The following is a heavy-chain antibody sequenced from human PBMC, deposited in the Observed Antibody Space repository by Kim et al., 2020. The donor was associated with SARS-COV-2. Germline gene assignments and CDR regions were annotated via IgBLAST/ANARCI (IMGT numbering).Heavy chain of an antibody. V-gene: IGHV3-21*01. D-gene: IGHD3-9*01. J-gene: IGHJ4*02. CDR3: ARDSRLRYFDWAGDY. Sequence: DSVKGRFTISRDNAKNSLYLQMNSLRAEDTAVYYCARDSRLRYFDWAGDYWGQGTLVTVSS.